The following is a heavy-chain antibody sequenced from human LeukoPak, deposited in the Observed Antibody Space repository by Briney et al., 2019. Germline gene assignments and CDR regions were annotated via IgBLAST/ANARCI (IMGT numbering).Heavy chain of an antibody. CDR2: ISGSGGST. Sequence: GGSLRLSCAASGFTFSSYAMSWVRQAPGKGLEWVSAISGSGGSTYYADSVKGRFTISRDNSKNTLYLQMNSLRAEDTAVYYCAKVRGVMIVVVTAYYFDYWGQGTLVTVSS. D-gene: IGHD3-22*01. CDR1: GFTFSSYA. CDR3: AKVRGVMIVVVTAYYFDY. V-gene: IGHV3-23*01. J-gene: IGHJ4*02.